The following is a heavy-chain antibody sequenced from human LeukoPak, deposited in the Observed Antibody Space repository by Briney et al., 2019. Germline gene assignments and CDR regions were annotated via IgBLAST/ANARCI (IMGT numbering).Heavy chain of an antibody. V-gene: IGHV3-48*04. Sequence: PGGSLRLSCAASGFTFSSYSMNWVRQAPGKGLEWVSYISSTSAGIYYADSVEGRFTVSRDNAKNSLYLQMNSLRAEDTAVYYCARVSSSSWWALDYWGQGTLVTVSS. CDR2: ISSTSAGI. CDR3: ARVSSSSWWALDY. D-gene: IGHD6-13*01. CDR1: GFTFSSYS. J-gene: IGHJ4*02.